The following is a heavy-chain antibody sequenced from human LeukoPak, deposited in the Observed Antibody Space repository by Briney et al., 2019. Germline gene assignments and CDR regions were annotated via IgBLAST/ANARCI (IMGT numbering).Heavy chain of an antibody. CDR1: GGSISSGSYY. CDR2: IYTSGSI. D-gene: IGHD3-3*01. Sequence: SQTLSLTCTVSGGSISSGSYYWSWIRQPAGKGLEWIGRIYTSGSINYNPSLKSRVTISVDTSKNQFSLKLSSVTAADTAVYYCARGGLFWSGSYYYYYYMDVWGKGTTVTVSS. V-gene: IGHV4-61*02. J-gene: IGHJ6*03. CDR3: ARGGLFWSGSYYYYYYMDV.